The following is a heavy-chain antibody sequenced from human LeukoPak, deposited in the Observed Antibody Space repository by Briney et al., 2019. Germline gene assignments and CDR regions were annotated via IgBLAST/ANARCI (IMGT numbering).Heavy chain of an antibody. D-gene: IGHD6-13*01. CDR1: GYTLTELS. V-gene: IGHV1-24*01. CDR3: ARSKQQLVLHHAFDI. J-gene: IGHJ3*02. CDR2: FDPEDGET. Sequence: ASVKVSCKVSGYTLTELSMRWVRQAPGKGLEWMGGFDPEDGETIYAQKFQGRVTMTEDTSTDTAYMELSSLRSEDTAVYYCARSKQQLVLHHAFDIWGQGTMVTVSS.